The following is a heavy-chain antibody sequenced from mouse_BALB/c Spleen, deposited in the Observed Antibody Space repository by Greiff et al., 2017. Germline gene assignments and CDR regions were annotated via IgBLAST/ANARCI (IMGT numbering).Heavy chain of an antibody. Sequence: VQLQQSGAELAKPGASVKMSCKASGYTFTSYWVHWVKQRPGQGLEWIGYINPSTGYTEYNQKFKDKATLTADKSSSTAYMQLSSLTSEDSAVYYCARDGNSLDYWGQGTTLTVSS. D-gene: IGHD2-1*01. V-gene: IGHV1-7*01. CDR1: GYTFTSYW. CDR2: INPSTGYT. J-gene: IGHJ2*01. CDR3: ARDGNSLDY.